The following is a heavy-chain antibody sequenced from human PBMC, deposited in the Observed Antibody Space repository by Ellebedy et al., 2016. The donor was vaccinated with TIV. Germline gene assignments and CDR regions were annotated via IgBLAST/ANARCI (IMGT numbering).Heavy chain of an antibody. V-gene: IGHV4-39*07. CDR3: AARQDGAAASFDY. J-gene: IGHJ4*02. CDR1: GGSISSSSYY. D-gene: IGHD6-13*01. Sequence: SETLSLXCTVSGGSISSSSYYWGWIRQPPGKGLEWIGSIYYSGSTYYNPSLKSRVTISVDTSKNQFSLKLSSVTAADTAVYYCAARQDGAAASFDYWGQGTLVTVSS. CDR2: IYYSGST.